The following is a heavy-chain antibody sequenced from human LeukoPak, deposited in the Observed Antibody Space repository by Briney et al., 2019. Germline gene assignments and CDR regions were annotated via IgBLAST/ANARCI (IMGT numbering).Heavy chain of an antibody. CDR2: ISYDGSNK. CDR3: ARDSGSLPPYFDY. V-gene: IGHV3-30-3*01. D-gene: IGHD1-26*01. Sequence: GGSLRLSCAAPGFTFSSYAMHWVRQAPGKGLEWVAVISYDGSNKYYADSVKGRFTISRDNSKNTLYLQMNSLRAEDTAVYYCARDSGSLPPYFDYWGQGTLVTVSS. J-gene: IGHJ4*02. CDR1: GFTFSSYA.